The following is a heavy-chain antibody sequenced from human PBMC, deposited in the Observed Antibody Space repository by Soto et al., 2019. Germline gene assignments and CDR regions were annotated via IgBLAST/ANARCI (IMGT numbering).Heavy chain of an antibody. J-gene: IGHJ6*02. CDR2: INHSGST. D-gene: IGHD3-10*01. V-gene: IGHV4-34*01. CDR1: GGSFSGCY. Sequence: PSETLSLTCAVYGGSFSGCYWSWIRQPPGKGLEWIGEINHSGSTNYNPSLKSRVTISVDTSKNQFSLKLSSVTAADTAVYYCARLRSYGSGSYYKANYYYYGMDVWGQGTTVTVSS. CDR3: ARLRSYGSGSYYKANYYYYGMDV.